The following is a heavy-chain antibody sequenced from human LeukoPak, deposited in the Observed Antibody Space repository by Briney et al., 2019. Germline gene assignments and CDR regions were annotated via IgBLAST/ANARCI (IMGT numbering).Heavy chain of an antibody. CDR3: ANYYDSSGEYFQH. CDR2: ISGSGGST. CDR1: GFTFSSYA. J-gene: IGHJ1*01. V-gene: IGHV3-23*01. D-gene: IGHD3-22*01. Sequence: GGSLRLSCAASGFTFSSYAMSWVRQAPGEGLEWVSAISGSGGSTYYADSVKGRFTISRDNSKNTLYLQMNSLRAEDTAVYYCANYYDSSGEYFQHWGQGTLVTVSS.